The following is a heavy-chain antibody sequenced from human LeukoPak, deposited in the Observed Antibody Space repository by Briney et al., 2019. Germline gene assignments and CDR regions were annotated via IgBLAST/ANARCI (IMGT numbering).Heavy chain of an antibody. V-gene: IGHV3-23*01. CDR2: ISGSGGST. J-gene: IGHJ5*02. CDR1: GFTFSSYG. CDR3: AKDHSKQLRIRGFDP. D-gene: IGHD5-24*01. Sequence: GGSLRLSCAASGFTFSSYGMSWVRQAPGKGLEGVSAISGSGGSTYYADSVKGRFTISRDNSKNTLYLQMNSLRAEDTAVYYCAKDHSKQLRIRGFDPWGQGTLVTVSS.